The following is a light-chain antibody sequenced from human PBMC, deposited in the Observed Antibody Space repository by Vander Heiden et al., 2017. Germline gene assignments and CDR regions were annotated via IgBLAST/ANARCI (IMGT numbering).Light chain of an antibody. V-gene: IGLV3-25*03. J-gene: IGLJ2*01. CDR1: ALPKQI. CDR2: KDS. CDR3: QSADRSGTVI. Sequence: SSELTQPPSVSVSPGQTARITCSGDALPKQIAYWYQQQAGQAPVMVIYKDSERPSGIPERFSGSSSGTTVTLTISGVQAEDEADYYCQSADRSGTVIFGGGTKLTVL.